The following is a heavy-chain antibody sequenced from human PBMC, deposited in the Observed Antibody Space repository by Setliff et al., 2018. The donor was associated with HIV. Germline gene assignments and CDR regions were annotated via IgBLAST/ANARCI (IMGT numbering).Heavy chain of an antibody. D-gene: IGHD1-26*01. Sequence: ASVKVSCKASGFTFTSSAVQWVRQARGQRLEWIGWIVVGSGNTNYAQKFQERVTITRDMSTSTAYMELSSLRYEDTAVYYCAAVGSGSYYDWYFDLWGRGTLVTVSS. CDR2: IVVGSGNT. J-gene: IGHJ2*01. CDR3: AAVGSGSYYDWYFDL. CDR1: GFTFTSSA. V-gene: IGHV1-58*01.